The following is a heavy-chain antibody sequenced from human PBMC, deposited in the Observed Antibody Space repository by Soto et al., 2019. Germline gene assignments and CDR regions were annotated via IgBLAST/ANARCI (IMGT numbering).Heavy chain of an antibody. J-gene: IGHJ6*02. V-gene: IGHV3-33*01. CDR2: IWYDGSNK. CDR1: GFTFSSYG. CDR3: AREAEYYYYYGMDV. Sequence: GGSLRLSCAASGFTFSSYGMHWVRQAPGKGLEWVAVIWYDGSNKYYADSVKGRFTISRDNSKNTLYLQMNSLRAEDTAVYYCAREAEYYYYYGMDVWGQGTTVT.